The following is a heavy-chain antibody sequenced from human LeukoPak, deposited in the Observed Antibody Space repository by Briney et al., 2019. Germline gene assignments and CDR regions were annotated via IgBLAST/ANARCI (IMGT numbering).Heavy chain of an antibody. CDR1: GYTFTGYY. CDR2: INPNSGGT. J-gene: IGHJ4*02. V-gene: IGHV1-2*02. CDR3: AGTYGGNSHFDY. Sequence: ASVKVSCKASGYTFTGYYMHWVRQAPGQGLEWMGWINPNSGGTNYAQKFQGRVTITADESTSTAYMELSSLRSEDTAVYYCAGTYGGNSHFDYWGQGTLVTVSS. D-gene: IGHD4-23*01.